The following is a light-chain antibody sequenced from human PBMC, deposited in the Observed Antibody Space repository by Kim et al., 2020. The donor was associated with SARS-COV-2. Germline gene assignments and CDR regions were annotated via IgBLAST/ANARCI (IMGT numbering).Light chain of an antibody. Sequence: SYELTQPLSVSVSPGQTASITCSGDKLGDKYACWYQQKPGQSPVLVIYKDSKRPSGIPERFSGSNSGNTATLTISGTQAMDEADYYCQAWDSSTAVFGGGTQLTVL. CDR1: KLGDKY. J-gene: IGLJ3*02. V-gene: IGLV3-1*01. CDR3: QAWDSSTAV. CDR2: KDS.